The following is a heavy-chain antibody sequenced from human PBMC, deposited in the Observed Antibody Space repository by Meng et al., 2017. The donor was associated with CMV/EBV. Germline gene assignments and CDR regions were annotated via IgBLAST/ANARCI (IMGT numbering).Heavy chain of an antibody. CDR1: GVSISSDY. D-gene: IGHD3-22*01. Sequence: QMWMQESGPGLVKPSEPLSLTCTVSGVSISSDYWSWIRQPAGKGLEWIGRIYTSGSTNYNPSLKSRVTMSVDTSKNQFSLKLSSVTAADTAVYYCARGGLYYYDSSGHFDYWGQGTLVTVSS. CDR2: IYTSGST. CDR3: ARGGLYYYDSSGHFDY. V-gene: IGHV4-4*07. J-gene: IGHJ4*02.